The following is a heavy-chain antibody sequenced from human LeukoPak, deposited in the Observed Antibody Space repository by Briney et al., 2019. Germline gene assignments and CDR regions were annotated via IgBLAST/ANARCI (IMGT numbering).Heavy chain of an antibody. CDR1: GFTFSSYG. V-gene: IGHV3-30*03. CDR2: ISYDGSNK. CDR3: ACVVAAFPIDY. J-gene: IGHJ4*02. Sequence: GGSLRLSCAASGFTFSSYGMHWVRQAPGKGLEWVAVISYDGSNKYYADSVKGRFTISRDNSKNTLYLQMNSLRAEDTAVYYCACVVAAFPIDYGGQGPLVTVSS. D-gene: IGHD2-15*01.